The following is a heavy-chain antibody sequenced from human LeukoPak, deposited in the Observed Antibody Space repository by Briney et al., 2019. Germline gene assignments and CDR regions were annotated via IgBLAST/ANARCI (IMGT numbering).Heavy chain of an antibody. Sequence: PSETLSLTCTVSGGSVSSYHCSWIRQPPGKGLEWIGYIYYSGNTNYNPSLKSRVTISVDTSKNQFSLKLSSVTAADTAVYYCARWAPSGGFDYWGQGTLVTVSS. J-gene: IGHJ4*02. CDR2: IYYSGNT. CDR1: GGSVSSYH. V-gene: IGHV4-59*02. D-gene: IGHD3-10*01. CDR3: ARWAPSGGFDY.